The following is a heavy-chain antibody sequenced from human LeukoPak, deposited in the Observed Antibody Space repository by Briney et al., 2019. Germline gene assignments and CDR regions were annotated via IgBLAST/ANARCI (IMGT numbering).Heavy chain of an antibody. D-gene: IGHD2-2*01. CDR2: ISYDGSNR. V-gene: IGHV3-30-3*01. J-gene: IGHJ6*02. CDR1: GFTFSSYA. Sequence: GRSLRLSCAASGFTFSSYAMHWVRQAPGKGLEWVAVISYDGSNRYYADSVKGRFTISRGNSKNTLYLQMNSLRAEDTAVYYCARDQTDIVVVPAASGDYYYGMDVWGQGTTVTVSS. CDR3: ARDQTDIVVVPAASGDYYYGMDV.